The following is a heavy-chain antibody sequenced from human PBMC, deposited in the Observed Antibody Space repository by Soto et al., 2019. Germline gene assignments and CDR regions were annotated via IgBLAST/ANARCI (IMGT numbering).Heavy chain of an antibody. V-gene: IGHV3-23*01. J-gene: IGHJ5*02. CDR2: ISGSGGST. CDR3: AKAPTVAGTPCNWFDP. CDR1: GFTFSSYA. D-gene: IGHD6-19*01. Sequence: EVQLLESGGGLVQPGGSLRLSCAASGFTFSSYAMSWVRQAPGKGLEWVSAISGSGGSTYYADSVKGRFTISRDNSKNTLYLQMNSLRSDDMAVHYCAKAPTVAGTPCNWFDPWGQGTLVTVSS.